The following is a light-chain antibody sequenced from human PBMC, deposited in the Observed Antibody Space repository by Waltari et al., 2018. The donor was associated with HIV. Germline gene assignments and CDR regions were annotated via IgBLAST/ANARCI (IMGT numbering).Light chain of an antibody. CDR1: TSNCRGHP. CDR3: QSYDDTVSLEV. V-gene: IGLV1-40*01. Sequence: QSVLTQPPSVSGAPGPRVTISCTGSTSNCRGHPVHWFRQLPGAAPKLLIYADDVRPAGVSDRFSGSKSDTSASLAIAGLQAEDEADYYCQSYDDTVSLEVFGGGTRLTVL. CDR2: ADD. J-gene: IGLJ2*01.